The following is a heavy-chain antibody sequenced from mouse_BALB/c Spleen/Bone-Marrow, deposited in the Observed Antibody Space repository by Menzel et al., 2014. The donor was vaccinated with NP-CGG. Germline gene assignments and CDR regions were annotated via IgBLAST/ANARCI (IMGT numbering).Heavy chain of an antibody. CDR1: GFTFTDYY. V-gene: IGHV7-3*02. Sequence: EVKVVESGGGLVQPGGSLRLSCATSGFTFTDYYMSWVRQPPGKALEWLGSIRNKANGYTTEYSASVKGRFTISRDNSKSFLYLQRNTLGAEDRATYHGTRTFTMINPRDYWGQGTPATAPS. CDR2: IRNKANGYTT. J-gene: IGHJ4*01. D-gene: IGHD2-4*01. CDR3: TRTFTMINPRDY.